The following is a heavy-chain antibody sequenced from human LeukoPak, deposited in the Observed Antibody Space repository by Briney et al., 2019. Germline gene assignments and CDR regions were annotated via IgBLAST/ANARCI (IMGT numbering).Heavy chain of an antibody. V-gene: IGHV7-4-1*02. J-gene: IGHJ5*02. CDR3: ARTLFGDQYQLLHNWFDP. CDR2: INTDAGNP. Sequence: ASVKVSCKASGYTFTNYAMNWVRQAPGQGLEWMGWINTDAGNPTYAQGFTRRLVFSLDTSASTAYLQISSLKAEDTAVYYCARTLFGDQYQLLHNWFDPWGQGTLVTVSS. CDR1: GYTFTNYA. D-gene: IGHD2-2*01.